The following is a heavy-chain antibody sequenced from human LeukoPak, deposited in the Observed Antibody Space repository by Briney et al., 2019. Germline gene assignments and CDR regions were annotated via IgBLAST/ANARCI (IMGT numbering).Heavy chain of an antibody. J-gene: IGHJ2*01. Sequence: SETLSLTCTVSGGSISSGSYYWSWIRQPAGKGLEWIGRIYTSGSTNYNPSLKSRVTISVDKSKNQFSLKLSSVTAADTAVYYCASPAGDYGDSDWYFDLWGRGTLVTVSS. CDR1: GGSISSGSYY. D-gene: IGHD4-17*01. V-gene: IGHV4-61*02. CDR3: ASPAGDYGDSDWYFDL. CDR2: IYTSGST.